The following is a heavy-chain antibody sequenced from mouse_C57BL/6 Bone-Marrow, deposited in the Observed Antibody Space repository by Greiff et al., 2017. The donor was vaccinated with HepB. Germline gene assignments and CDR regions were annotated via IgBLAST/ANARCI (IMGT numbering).Heavy chain of an antibody. CDR3: ARLDGYDDFDY. D-gene: IGHD2-2*01. V-gene: IGHV1-59*01. Sequence: QVQLQQPGAELVRPGASVQLSCKASGYTFPSYWVHWVKQRPGPGLEWIGVVDPSDSYTNYNQKFKGKATLTVDTSSSTAYMQLSSLTSEDSAVYYCARLDGYDDFDYWGQGTTLTVSS. CDR2: VDPSDSYT. J-gene: IGHJ2*01. CDR1: GYTFPSYW.